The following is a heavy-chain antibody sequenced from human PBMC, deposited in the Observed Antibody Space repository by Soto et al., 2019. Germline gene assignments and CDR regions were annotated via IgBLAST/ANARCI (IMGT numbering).Heavy chain of an antibody. J-gene: IGHJ4*02. CDR3: ARDDYSSTGRNSGFEY. V-gene: IGHV3-30-3*01. Sequence: QVQLVESGGGVVQPGRSLRLSCAASGFIFRNYAMHWVRQVRQAPGKGLEWVAVISYDGSNQFYADSVKGRFTISRDDSKNTLYLQMNSLVADDTAVYYCARDDYSSTGRNSGFEYWGQGTLVTVSS. CDR1: GFIFRNYA. D-gene: IGHD3-22*01. CDR2: ISYDGSNQ.